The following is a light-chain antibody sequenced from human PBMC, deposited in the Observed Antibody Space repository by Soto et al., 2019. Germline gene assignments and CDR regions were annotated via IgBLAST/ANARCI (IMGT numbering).Light chain of an antibody. V-gene: IGLV7-43*01. Sequence: QAVVTQDPSLTVSPGGTVTLTCASSTGAVTSGYSPNWIQQKPGQAPRALVYSSSKKHSWTPARFSGSLLGGKAALTLSGVQPEDEAEYYCLLYYDCTYVFGTGTKVTVL. CDR1: TGAVTSGYS. CDR2: SSS. J-gene: IGLJ1*01. CDR3: LLYYDCTYV.